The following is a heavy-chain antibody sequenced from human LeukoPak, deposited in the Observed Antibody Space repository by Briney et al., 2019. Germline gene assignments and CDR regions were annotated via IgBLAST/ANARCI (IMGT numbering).Heavy chain of an antibody. CDR1: GFTFSSYS. V-gene: IGHV3-48*02. CDR3: ARDGSISSGWYGSFLSNWFDP. D-gene: IGHD6-19*01. J-gene: IGHJ5*02. CDR2: ISSSSTI. Sequence: GGSLRLSCAASGFTFSSYSMNWVRQAPGKGLEWVSYISSSSTIYYADSVKGRFTISRDNAKNSLYLQMNSLRDEDTAVYYCARDGSISSGWYGSFLSNWFDPWGQGTLVTVSS.